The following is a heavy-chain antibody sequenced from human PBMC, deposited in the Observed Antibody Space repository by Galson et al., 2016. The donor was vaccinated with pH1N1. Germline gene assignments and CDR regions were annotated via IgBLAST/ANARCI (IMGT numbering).Heavy chain of an antibody. Sequence: SLRLSCAASGFTFSSYAMSWVRQAPGKGLEWVSAISGSGGSTYYADSVKGRFTISRDYSKNTLYLQMNSLRAEETAVYYCAKGTIRGYSYGFDYWGQGTLVTVSS. J-gene: IGHJ4*02. D-gene: IGHD5-18*01. V-gene: IGHV3-23*01. CDR3: AKGTIRGYSYGFDY. CDR1: GFTFSSYA. CDR2: ISGSGGST.